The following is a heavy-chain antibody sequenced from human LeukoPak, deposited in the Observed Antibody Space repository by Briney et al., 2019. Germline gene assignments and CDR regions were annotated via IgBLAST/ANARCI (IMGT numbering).Heavy chain of an antibody. J-gene: IGHJ6*02. Sequence: AASVKVSCKASGYTFTGYYMHWVRQAPGQGLEWMGRINPNSGGTNYAQKFQGRVTMTRDTSISTAYMELSRLRSEDTAVYYCARDLRGYSYYYGMDVWGQGTTVTVSS. D-gene: IGHD5-12*01. CDR2: INPNSGGT. CDR1: GYTFTGYY. V-gene: IGHV1-2*06. CDR3: ARDLRGYSYYYGMDV.